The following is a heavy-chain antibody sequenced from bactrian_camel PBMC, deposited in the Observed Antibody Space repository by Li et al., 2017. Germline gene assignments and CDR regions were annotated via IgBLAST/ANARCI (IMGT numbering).Heavy chain of an antibody. V-gene: IGHV3S9*01. J-gene: IGHJ4*01. CDR3: VRGWDDDTWSFNY. CDR2: IGGDSRT. D-gene: IGHD3*01. CDR1: GFTMSSYS. Sequence: HVQLVESGGGLVQPGGSLRLSCAASGFTMSSYSMSWVRRVPGKGLEWISTIGGDSRTYYVESVKGRFTISRDNAKNTVYLQMNGLKPEDTAVYTCVRGWDDDTWSFNYWGQGTQVTVS.